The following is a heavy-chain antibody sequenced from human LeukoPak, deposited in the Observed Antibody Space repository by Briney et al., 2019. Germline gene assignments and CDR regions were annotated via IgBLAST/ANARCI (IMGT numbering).Heavy chain of an antibody. CDR1: GFTFTSYW. D-gene: IGHD2-15*01. J-gene: IGHJ6*03. CDR2: IDQHGSEK. V-gene: IGHV3-7*01. Sequence: GGSLRLSCAASGFTFTSYWMSWVRQAPGKGLEWVADIDQHGSEKYYVDSVKGRFTISRDNAKNSVYLQMNSLRAEDTAVYYCTRDNGYCSGGSCYHYYMDVWGKGTAVTVSS. CDR3: TRDNGYCSGGSCYHYYMDV.